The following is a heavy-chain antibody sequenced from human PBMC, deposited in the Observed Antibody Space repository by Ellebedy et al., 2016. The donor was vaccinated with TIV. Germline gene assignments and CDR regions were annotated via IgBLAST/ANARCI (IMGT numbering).Heavy chain of an antibody. CDR2: IYYSGST. D-gene: IGHD5-24*01. J-gene: IGHJ3*02. CDR3: ARDGVETLDAFDI. CDR1: GGSISSGDYY. V-gene: IGHV4-30-4*01. Sequence: SETLSLXXTVSGGSISSGDYYWSWIRQPPGKGLEWIGYIYYSGSTYYNPSLKSRVTISVDTSKNQFSLKLSSVTAADTAVYYCARDGVETLDAFDIWGQGTMVTVSS.